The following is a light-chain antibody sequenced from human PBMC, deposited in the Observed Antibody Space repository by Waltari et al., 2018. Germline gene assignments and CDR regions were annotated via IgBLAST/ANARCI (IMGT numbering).Light chain of an antibody. V-gene: IGLV3-25*03. CDR1: AFPTQF. CDR2: KDT. Sequence: SYELTHPPSVSVSPGQTARSTCSGHAFPTQFSYLYQQKPGQAPVLVIYKDTERPSGIPERFSGSSSGTTVTLTISGVQAEDEADYYCLSADSSGPYLYVFGTGTTVTVL. CDR3: LSADSSGPYLYV. J-gene: IGLJ1*01.